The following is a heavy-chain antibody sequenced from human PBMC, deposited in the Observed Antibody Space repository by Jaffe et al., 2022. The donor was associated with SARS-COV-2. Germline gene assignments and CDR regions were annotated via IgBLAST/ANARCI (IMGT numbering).Heavy chain of an antibody. CDR3: AREIYGNNGNSEGFVY. J-gene: IGHJ4*02. Sequence: QVRLQESGPGLVKPSETLSLTCSVSGGSISSNYWSWIRQAPGKGLEWIGYIYDSGTTNYNPSLKSRVTISVETSKNQFSLKLTSVTAADTAVYYCAREIYGNNGNSEGFVYWGQGTLVTVSS. V-gene: IGHV4-59*01. CDR1: GGSISSNY. D-gene: IGHD4-17*01. CDR2: IYDSGTT.